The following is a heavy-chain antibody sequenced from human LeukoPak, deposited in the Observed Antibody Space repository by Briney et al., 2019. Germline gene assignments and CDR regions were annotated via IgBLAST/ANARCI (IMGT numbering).Heavy chain of an antibody. J-gene: IGHJ4*02. CDR1: GFTFSNAW. CDR3: TSSSWATNDY. D-gene: IGHD6-13*01. CDR2: IKRKTDGGTT. V-gene: IGHV3-15*01. Sequence: GGSLRLSCATSGFTFSNAWMSWVRQAPGKGLEWVGRIKRKTDGGTTDYAAPVKGRFTISRDDSKNTLYLQMNSLKTEDTAVYYCTSSSWATNDYWGQGTLVTVSS.